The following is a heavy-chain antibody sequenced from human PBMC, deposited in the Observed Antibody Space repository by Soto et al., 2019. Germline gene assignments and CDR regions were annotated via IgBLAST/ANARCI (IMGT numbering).Heavy chain of an antibody. V-gene: IGHV1-69*13. CDR2: IIPIFGTA. CDR1: GGTFSSYA. CDR3: AGYDSSGYYPSSYYGMDV. D-gene: IGHD3-22*01. Sequence: AASVKVSCKASGGTFSSYAISWVRQAPGQGLEWMGGIIPIFGTANYAQKFQGRVTITADESTSTAYMELSSLRSEDTAVYYCAGYDSSGYYPSSYYGMDVWGQGTTVTFSS. J-gene: IGHJ6*02.